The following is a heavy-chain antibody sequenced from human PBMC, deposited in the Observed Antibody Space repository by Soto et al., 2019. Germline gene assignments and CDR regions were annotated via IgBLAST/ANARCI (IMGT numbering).Heavy chain of an antibody. J-gene: IGHJ4*02. D-gene: IGHD4-17*01. CDR1: GGSISSSSYY. CDR2: IYYSGST. V-gene: IGHV4-39*01. Sequence: QLQLQESGPGLVKPSETLSLTCTVSGGSISSSSYYWGWIRQPPGKGLEWIGSIYYSGSTYYNPSLKSRVTISVDTSKNQFSLKLSSVTAADTAVYYCARQSRVDTVTTDDYWGQGTLVTVSS. CDR3: ARQSRVDTVTTDDY.